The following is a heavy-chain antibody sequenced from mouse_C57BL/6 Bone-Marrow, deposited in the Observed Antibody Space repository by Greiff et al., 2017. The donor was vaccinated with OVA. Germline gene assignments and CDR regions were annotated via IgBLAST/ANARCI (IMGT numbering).Heavy chain of an antibody. CDR3: ARSGRDYAMDY. CDR2: IYPGDGDT. Sequence: VQRVESGAELVKPGASVKISCKASGYAFSSYWMNWVKQRPGKGLEWIGQIYPGDGDTNYNGKFKGKATLTADKSSSTAYMQLSSLTSEDSAVYFCARSGRDYAMDYWGQGTSVTVSS. V-gene: IGHV1-80*01. CDR1: GYAFSSYW. J-gene: IGHJ4*01.